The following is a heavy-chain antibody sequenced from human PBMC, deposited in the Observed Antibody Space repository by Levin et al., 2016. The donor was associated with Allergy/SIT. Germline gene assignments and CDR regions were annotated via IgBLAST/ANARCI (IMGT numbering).Heavy chain of an antibody. J-gene: IGHJ6*02. D-gene: IGHD3-22*01. CDR3: ARDLSVYYYDSSGYLATPSTCYGMDV. CDR1: GYTFTSYA. Sequence: ASVKVSCKASGYTFTSYAMNWVRQAPGQGLEWMGWINTNTGNPTYAQGFTGRFVFSLDTSVSTAYLQISSLKAEDTAVYYCARDLSVYYYDSSGYLATPSTCYGMDVWGQGTTVTVSS. V-gene: IGHV7-4-1*02. CDR2: INTNTGNP.